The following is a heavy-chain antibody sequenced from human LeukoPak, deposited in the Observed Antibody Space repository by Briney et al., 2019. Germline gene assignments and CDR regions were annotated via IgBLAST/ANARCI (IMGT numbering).Heavy chain of an antibody. V-gene: IGHV1-46*01. CDR1: GYTFTSYY. Sequence: GASVKVSCKASGYTFTSYYMHWVRQAPGQGLEWMGIINPSGGSTSYAQKFQGRVTMTRDTSTSTVYMELSSLRSEDTAVYYCAREEDYYDSSGYYRHELDYWGQGTLVTVSS. CDR2: INPSGGST. D-gene: IGHD3-22*01. CDR3: AREEDYYDSSGYYRHELDY. J-gene: IGHJ4*02.